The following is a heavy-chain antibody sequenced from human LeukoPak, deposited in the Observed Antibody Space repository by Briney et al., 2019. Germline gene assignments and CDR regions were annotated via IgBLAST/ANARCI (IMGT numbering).Heavy chain of an antibody. CDR3: ARAGDCSGGSCYINWFDP. V-gene: IGHV1-2*02. D-gene: IGHD2-15*01. J-gene: IGHJ5*02. CDR1: GYIFTGYY. CDR2: MNPNSGGT. Sequence: ASVKVSCKPSGYIFTGYYMHWVRQAPGQGLEWMRWMNPNSGGTNSAPKLQGRVTMTTDTSTSTAYMELRSLRSDDTAVYYCARAGDCSGGSCYINWFDPWGQGTLVTVSS.